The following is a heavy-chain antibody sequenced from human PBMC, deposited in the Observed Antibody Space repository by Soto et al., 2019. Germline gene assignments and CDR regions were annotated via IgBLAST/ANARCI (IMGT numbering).Heavy chain of an antibody. J-gene: IGHJ3*02. V-gene: IGHV3-53*01. CDR3: GRARGYRGSPMGDLDI. CDR2: IYNTCRT. CDR1: GFSVSDNY. Sequence: GGALTLSCPVSGFSVSDNYMAWVRQPPGKGLVWVSMIYNTCRTHPADSLQGRFDIASNNSTNTVYLQIDSLTVDDTALYFCGRARGYRGSPMGDLDIWGLGTLVTVSS. D-gene: IGHD6-13*01.